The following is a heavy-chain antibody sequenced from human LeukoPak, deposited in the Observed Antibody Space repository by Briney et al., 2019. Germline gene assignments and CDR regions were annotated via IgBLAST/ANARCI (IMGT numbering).Heavy chain of an antibody. D-gene: IGHD6-13*01. CDR2: INHSGST. V-gene: IGHV4-34*01. J-gene: IGHJ4*02. Sequence: SETLSLTCAVYGGSFSGYYWSWIRQPPGKGLEWIGEINHSGSTNYNPSLKSRVTISVDTSKNQFSLKLSSVTAADTAVYYCARNPYSSRSSDYWGQGTLVNVSS. CDR1: GGSFSGYY. CDR3: ARNPYSSRSSDY.